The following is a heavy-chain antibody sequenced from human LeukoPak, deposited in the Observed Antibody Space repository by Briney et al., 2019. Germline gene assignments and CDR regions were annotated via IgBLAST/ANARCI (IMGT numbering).Heavy chain of an antibody. CDR1: GGSISSYY. D-gene: IGHD6-13*01. Sequence: SETLSLTCTVSGGSISSYYWSWIRQPAGKGLEWIGRIYTSGSTNYNPPLKSRVTMSVDTSKNQFSLKLSSVTAADTAVYYCARDRDGSSWFYNWFDPWGQGTLVTVSS. V-gene: IGHV4-4*07. J-gene: IGHJ5*02. CDR3: ARDRDGSSWFYNWFDP. CDR2: IYTSGST.